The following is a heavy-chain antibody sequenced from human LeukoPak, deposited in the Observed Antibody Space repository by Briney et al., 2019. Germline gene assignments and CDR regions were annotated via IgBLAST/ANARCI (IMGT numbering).Heavy chain of an antibody. J-gene: IGHJ4*02. V-gene: IGHV3-30*18. Sequence: PGGSLRLSCAASGFTFSNYGMHWVRQSPGKGLEGVAVISYDGSNKYYTDSVKGRFTTSRDNSKKTLYLQMNSLRAEDTAVYYCAKDRTAGYDGLVDYWGQGTLVTVSS. CDR1: GFTFSNYG. D-gene: IGHD5-12*01. CDR3: AKDRTAGYDGLVDY. CDR2: ISYDGSNK.